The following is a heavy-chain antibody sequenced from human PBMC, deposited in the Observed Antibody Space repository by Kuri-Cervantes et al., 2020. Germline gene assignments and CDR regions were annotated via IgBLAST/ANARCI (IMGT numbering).Heavy chain of an antibody. Sequence: ASVKVSCKASGGTFSSYTISWVRQAPGKGLEWMGGFDPEDGETIYTQKFQGRVTMNEDTSTDTAYMELSSLRSEDTAVYYCATDTYYYDSSGYPLYYYYGMDVWGQGTTVTVSS. D-gene: IGHD3-22*01. J-gene: IGHJ6*02. CDR3: ATDTYYYDSSGYPLYYYYGMDV. CDR2: FDPEDGET. V-gene: IGHV1-24*01. CDR1: GGTFSSYT.